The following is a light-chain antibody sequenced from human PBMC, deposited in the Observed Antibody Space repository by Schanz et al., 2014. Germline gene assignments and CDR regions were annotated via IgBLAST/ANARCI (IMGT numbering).Light chain of an antibody. Sequence: QSALTQPPSASGSPGQSVTISCTGTSNDVGGYNYVSWYQMRPGKAPKLMIYEVTKRPSGVPDRFSGSKSGSTASLTVSGLQAEDESDYYCSSYAGSNNPVFGGGTKLTVL. CDR1: SNDVGGYNY. CDR3: SSYAGSNNPV. V-gene: IGLV2-8*01. CDR2: EVT. J-gene: IGLJ2*01.